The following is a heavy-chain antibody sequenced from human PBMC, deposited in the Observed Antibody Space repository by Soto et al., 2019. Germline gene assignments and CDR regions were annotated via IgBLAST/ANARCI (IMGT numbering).Heavy chain of an antibody. CDR1: GGSISSYY. D-gene: IGHD3-9*01. CDR2: IYYSGST. J-gene: IGHJ4*02. CDR3: ARTDVLRYFDLDY. Sequence: SETLSLTCTVSGGSISSYYWSWIRQPPGKGLEWIGYIYYSGSTNYNPSLKSRVTISVDTSKNQFSLKLSSVTAADTAVYYCARTDVLRYFDLDYWGQGTLVT. V-gene: IGHV4-59*08.